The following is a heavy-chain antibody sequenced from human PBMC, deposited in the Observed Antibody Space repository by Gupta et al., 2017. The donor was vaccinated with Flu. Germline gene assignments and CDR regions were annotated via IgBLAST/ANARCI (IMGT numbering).Heavy chain of an antibody. V-gene: IGHV4-59*01. CDR1: GGSITNYF. D-gene: IGHD6-6*01. CDR2: ISHIGNT. CDR3: ARVVSGQDDGFDI. Sequence: QVQLQESGPGSVKPSETLSLTCNVSGGSITNYFWSWIRQPPGKGLEWLGYISHIGNTMYNPSLESRITMSVDASRNQFSLRLNSVTTADTALYYCARVVSGQDDGFDIWGQGTVVTVSS. J-gene: IGHJ3*02.